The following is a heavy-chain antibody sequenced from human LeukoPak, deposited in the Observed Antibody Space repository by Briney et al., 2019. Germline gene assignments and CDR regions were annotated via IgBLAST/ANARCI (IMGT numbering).Heavy chain of an antibody. CDR2: IKEDGSET. J-gene: IGHJ4*02. CDR3: AKDNSYGFSGFDY. V-gene: IGHV3-7*03. CDR1: GFTFKKYW. D-gene: IGHD5-18*01. Sequence: GESLRLSCAASGFTFKKYWMNWVRQVPGKGLECLANIKEDGSETYYADSVKGRFTISRDNSKNSLYLQMNSLRTEDTALYYCAKDNSYGFSGFDYWGQGTLVTVSS.